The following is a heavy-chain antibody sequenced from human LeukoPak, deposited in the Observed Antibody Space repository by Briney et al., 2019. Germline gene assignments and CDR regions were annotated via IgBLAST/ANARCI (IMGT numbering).Heavy chain of an antibody. CDR1: GYTFTGYY. D-gene: IGHD6-6*01. CDR3: ARDRAARPRAFDY. CDR2: INPNSGGT. J-gene: IGHJ4*02. Sequence: ASVKVSCKASGYTFTGYYMHWVRQAPGQGLEWMGWINPNSGGTNYAQKFQGRVTMTRDTSISTAYMDLSRLRSDDTAVYYCARDRAARPRAFDYWGQGTLVTVSS. V-gene: IGHV1-2*02.